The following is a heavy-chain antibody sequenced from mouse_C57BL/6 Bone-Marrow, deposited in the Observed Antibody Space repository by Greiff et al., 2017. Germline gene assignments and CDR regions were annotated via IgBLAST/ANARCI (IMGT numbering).Heavy chain of an antibody. CDR2: IDPSDSYT. CDR1: GYTFTSYW. Sequence: QVQLQQPGAELVKPGASVKLSCKASGYTFTSYWIQWVKQRPGQGLEWIGEIDPSDSYTNYNQKFKGKATLTVDTSSSTAYMQLSSLTSEDSAVYYCARCDYDLYYAMDYWGQGTSVTVSS. CDR3: ARCDYDLYYAMDY. J-gene: IGHJ4*01. D-gene: IGHD2-4*01. V-gene: IGHV1-50*01.